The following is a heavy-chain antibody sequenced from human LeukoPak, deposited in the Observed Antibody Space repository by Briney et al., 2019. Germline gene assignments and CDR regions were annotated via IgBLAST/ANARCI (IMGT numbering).Heavy chain of an antibody. Sequence: SETLSLTCTVSGGSISSYYWSWIRQPPGKGLEWIGYIYYSGSTNYNPSLKSRVTISVDTSKNQFSLKLSSVTAADTAVYYCATYDILTPRSAFDIWGQGTMVTVSS. V-gene: IGHV4-59*01. D-gene: IGHD3-9*01. J-gene: IGHJ3*02. CDR1: GGSISSYY. CDR3: ATYDILTPRSAFDI. CDR2: IYYSGST.